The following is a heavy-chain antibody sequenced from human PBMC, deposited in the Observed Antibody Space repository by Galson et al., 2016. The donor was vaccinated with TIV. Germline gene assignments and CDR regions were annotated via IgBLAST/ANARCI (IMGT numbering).Heavy chain of an antibody. V-gene: IGHV3-23*01. D-gene: IGHD1-26*01. Sequence: SLRLSCAASGSSFRNYVMSWVRLAPGQGLEWVSSLILSGTYTYYADSVKGRFTIARDNSKYTLFLHLNSLRAGDTAIYYCSKVGKSGDYSLGPFDVWGQGTLVTVSS. CDR3: SKVGKSGDYSLGPFDV. CDR2: LILSGTYT. CDR1: GSSFRNYV. J-gene: IGHJ3*01.